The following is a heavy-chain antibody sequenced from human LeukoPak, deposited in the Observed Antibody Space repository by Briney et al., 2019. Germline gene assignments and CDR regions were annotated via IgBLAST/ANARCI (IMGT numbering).Heavy chain of an antibody. Sequence: GGSLRLSCAASRFTFSSYAMSWVRQAPGKGLEWVSAISGSGGSTYYADSVKGRFTISRDNSKNTLYLQMNSLRAEDTAVYYCAKASRFLEWLLYDYYMDVWGKGTTVTVSS. D-gene: IGHD3-3*01. J-gene: IGHJ6*03. CDR2: ISGSGGST. V-gene: IGHV3-23*01. CDR3: AKASRFLEWLLYDYYMDV. CDR1: RFTFSSYA.